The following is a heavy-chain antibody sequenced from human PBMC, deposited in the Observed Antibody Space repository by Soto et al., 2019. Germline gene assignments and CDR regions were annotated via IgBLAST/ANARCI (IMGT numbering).Heavy chain of an antibody. CDR3: ARGPDYACYIDY. J-gene: IGHJ4*02. CDR2: IILPFGTP. D-gene: IGHD4-17*01. CDR1: GGTISNHA. Sequence: ASVKVSCKASGGTISNHAINWVRQAPGQGPEWMGVIILPFGTPNYAQKFQGRVTINADESMTTAYMELNGLRSEDTAVYYCARGPDYACYIDYWGQGSLVTVSS. V-gene: IGHV1-69*13.